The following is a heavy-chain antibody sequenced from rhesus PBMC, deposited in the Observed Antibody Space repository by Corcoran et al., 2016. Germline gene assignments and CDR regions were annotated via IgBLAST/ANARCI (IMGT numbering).Heavy chain of an antibody. CDR1: GFSINTRGMG. V-gene: IGHV2-174*01. D-gene: IGHD3-16*01. Sequence: QVTLKESGPALVKPTETFTLTCTFSGFSINTRGMGVGWIRQPPGKALEWLALIYWDDDTFYNSSLKTRLAISKDTSKNQVVLIMTRVDPVDTATYYCARRPYYSGGYYDYWGQGVLVTVSS. CDR2: IYWDDDT. CDR3: ARRPYYSGGYYDY. J-gene: IGHJ4*01.